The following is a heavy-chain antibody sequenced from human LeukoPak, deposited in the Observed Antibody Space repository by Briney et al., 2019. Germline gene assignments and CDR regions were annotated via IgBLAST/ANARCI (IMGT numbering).Heavy chain of an antibody. CDR3: ARDTGLAGPCDY. V-gene: IGHV3-21*04. CDR2: ISSSSSYI. Sequence: GGSLRLSCAASGFTFSSYSMNWVRQAPGQGLEWVSSISSSSSYIYYADSVEGRFTISRDNAKNSLHLQMNSLRAEDTAVYYCARDTGLAGPCDYWGQGTLVTVSS. J-gene: IGHJ4*02. CDR1: GFTFSSYS.